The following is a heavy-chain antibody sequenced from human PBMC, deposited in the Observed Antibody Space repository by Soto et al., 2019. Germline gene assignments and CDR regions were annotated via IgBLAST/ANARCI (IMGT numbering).Heavy chain of an antibody. D-gene: IGHD2-2*01. V-gene: IGHV1-69*13. CDR3: ARSLGYCSSTSCPYNWFDP. CDR1: GGTFSSYA. J-gene: IGHJ5*02. Sequence: GASVKVSCKASGGTFSSYAISWVRQAPGQGLEWMGGIIPIFGTANYAQKFQGRVTITADESTSTAYMELSSLRSEDTAVYYCARSLGYCSSTSCPYNWFDPWGQGTLVTVSS. CDR2: IIPIFGTA.